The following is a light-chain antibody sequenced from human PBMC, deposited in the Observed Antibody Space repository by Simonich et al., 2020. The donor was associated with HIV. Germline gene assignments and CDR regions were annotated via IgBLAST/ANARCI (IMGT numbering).Light chain of an antibody. CDR1: PSVSSS. CDR3: QQPGNWPT. V-gene: IGKV3-11*01. Sequence: EIVLTQSPATLSLSPGERATLSCRASPSVSSSLAWYQQKPGQAPRLLIYDASNRATGIPARFSGTGSGTDFTLTISSLEPEDFAIYYCQQPGNWPTFGQGTKLEI. CDR2: DAS. J-gene: IGKJ2*01.